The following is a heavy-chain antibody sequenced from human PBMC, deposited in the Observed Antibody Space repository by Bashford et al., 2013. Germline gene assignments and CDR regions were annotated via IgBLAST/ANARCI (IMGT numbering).Heavy chain of an antibody. CDR1: VAPSAVVVTT. CDR2: IYYSGST. Sequence: SETLSSPALSLVAPSAVVVTTGAGSASPHGKGLEWIGSIYYSGSTYYNPSLKSRVTISVDTSKNQFSLKLSSVTAADTAVYYCARPVGDSSGLYYWGQGTLVTVSS. V-gene: IGHV4-39*01. D-gene: IGHD3-22*01. J-gene: IGHJ4*02. CDR3: ARPVGDSSGLYY.